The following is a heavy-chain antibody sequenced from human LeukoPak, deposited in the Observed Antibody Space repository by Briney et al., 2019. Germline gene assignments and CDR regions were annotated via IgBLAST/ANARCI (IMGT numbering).Heavy chain of an antibody. V-gene: IGHV3-30*14. CDR3: ARGIAAYTYWYFDL. D-gene: IGHD6-13*01. Sequence: GTSLRLSCAASGFTFSSYNMHWVRQAPGQGLEWVAVISSDESFSYYADSVRGRFTISRENAKNSLYLQMNSLRAGDTAVYYCARGIAAYTYWYFDLWGRGTLVTVSS. J-gene: IGHJ2*01. CDR2: ISSDESFS. CDR1: GFTFSSYN.